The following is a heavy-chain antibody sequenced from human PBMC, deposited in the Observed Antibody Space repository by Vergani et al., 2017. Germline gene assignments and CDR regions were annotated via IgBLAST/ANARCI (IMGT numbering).Heavy chain of an antibody. Sequence: EVQLLESGGNLVQPGGSLRLSCAASGFTFSSYSMNWVRQAPGKGLEWVSSISSSSSYIYYADSVKGRFTISRDNAKNSLYLQMNSLRAEDTAVYYCAREGTYYYDSSGYSNFDYWGQGTLVTVSS. J-gene: IGHJ4*02. CDR1: GFTFSSYS. CDR3: AREGTYYYDSSGYSNFDY. D-gene: IGHD3-22*01. V-gene: IGHV3-21*01. CDR2: ISSSSSYI.